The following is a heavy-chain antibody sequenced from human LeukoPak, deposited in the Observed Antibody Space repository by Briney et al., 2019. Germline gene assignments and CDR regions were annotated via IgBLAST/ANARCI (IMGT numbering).Heavy chain of an antibody. V-gene: IGHV1-69*06. J-gene: IGHJ4*02. CDR2: IFPLFDKT. CDR1: GDTFTSHT. Sequence: VASVKVSCKVSGDTFTSHTLSWVRQAPGQGLQWMGGIFPLFDKTNYAQSFQGKVTITADKATSTAYMELTSLTSEDTAIYYCARDSSNVNPLDYWGQGTLLIVSS. CDR3: ARDSSNVNPLDY. D-gene: IGHD4-11*01.